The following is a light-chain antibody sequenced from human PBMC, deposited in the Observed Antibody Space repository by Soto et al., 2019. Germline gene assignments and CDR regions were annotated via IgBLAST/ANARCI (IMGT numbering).Light chain of an antibody. CDR2: DAC. CDR3: QHTSNWHQLT. V-gene: IGKV3D-11*02. CDR1: PSVSTN. Sequence: EIVRTQSLATRSVSPGARAPLSCRASPSVSTNLAWYQQKLREAHRVLIYDACTRATGIPDRFSGSGSGTDFTLTISRLQPEDLAVYYCQHTSNWHQLTVGEGTKVDIK. J-gene: IGKJ4*01.